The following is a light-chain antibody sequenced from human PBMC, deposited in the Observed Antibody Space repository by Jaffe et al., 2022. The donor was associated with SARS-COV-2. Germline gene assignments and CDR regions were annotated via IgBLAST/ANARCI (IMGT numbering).Light chain of an antibody. Sequence: DIQMTQSPSSLSASVGDRVTITCQASQDISNYLNWYQQKPGKAPKLLIYDASNLETGVPSRFSGSGSGTDFTFTISSLQPEDIATYYCQQYDNLPPPLFGGGTKVEIK. CDR2: DAS. J-gene: IGKJ4*01. V-gene: IGKV1-33*01. CDR3: QQYDNLPPPL. CDR1: QDISNY.